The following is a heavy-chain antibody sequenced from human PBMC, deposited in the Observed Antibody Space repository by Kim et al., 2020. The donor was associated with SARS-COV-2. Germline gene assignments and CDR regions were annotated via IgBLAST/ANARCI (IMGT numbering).Heavy chain of an antibody. D-gene: IGHD6-13*01. CDR3: AVIAAAGLVKPIFDY. Sequence: KCKGRVTMTRDTSISTAYMELSRLRSDDTAVYYCAVIAAAGLVKPIFDYWGQGTLVTVSS. J-gene: IGHJ4*02. V-gene: IGHV1-2*02.